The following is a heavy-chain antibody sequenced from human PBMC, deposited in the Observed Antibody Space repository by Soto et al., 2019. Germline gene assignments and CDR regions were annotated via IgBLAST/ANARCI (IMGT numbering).Heavy chain of an antibody. CDR1: GGTFSSYT. J-gene: IGHJ6*03. Sequence: SVKVSCKASGGTFSSYTISWVRQAPGQGLEWMGRIIPILGIANYAQRFQGRVTITADKSTSTAYMELSSLRSEDTAVYYCARDGTIFGVVIRDYYYMDVWGIGTTVTVSS. CDR3: ARDGTIFGVVIRDYYYMDV. V-gene: IGHV1-69*04. D-gene: IGHD3-3*01. CDR2: IIPILGIA.